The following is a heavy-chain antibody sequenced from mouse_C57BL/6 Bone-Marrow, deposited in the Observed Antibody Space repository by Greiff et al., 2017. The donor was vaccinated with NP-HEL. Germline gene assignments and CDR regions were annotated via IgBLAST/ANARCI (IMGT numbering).Heavy chain of an antibody. CDR2: IDPSDSYT. Sequence: QVQLQQPGAELVKPGASVKLSCKASGYTFTSYWMQWVKQRPGQGLEWIGEIDPSDSYTNYNQKFKGKATLTVDTSSSTAYMQLSSLTSEDSAVYYCASRNYGSRFDYWGQGTTLTVSS. CDR3: ASRNYGSRFDY. J-gene: IGHJ2*01. CDR1: GYTFTSYW. D-gene: IGHD1-1*01. V-gene: IGHV1-50*01.